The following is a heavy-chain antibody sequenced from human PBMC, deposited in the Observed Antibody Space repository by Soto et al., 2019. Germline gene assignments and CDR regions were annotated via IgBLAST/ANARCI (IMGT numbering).Heavy chain of an antibody. Sequence: QVQLQESGPGLVKPSQTLSLTCTVSGGSISSGGYFWSWIRQHPGKGLEWIGFIYYSGSTYYNPSLKSRVTISVDTSKNQFSLKLSSVTAADTAVYYCAREGAAPYYYYGMDVWGQGTTLTVSS. CDR3: AREGAAPYYYYGMDV. CDR2: IYYSGST. J-gene: IGHJ6*02. D-gene: IGHD6-6*01. CDR1: GGSISSGGYF. V-gene: IGHV4-31*03.